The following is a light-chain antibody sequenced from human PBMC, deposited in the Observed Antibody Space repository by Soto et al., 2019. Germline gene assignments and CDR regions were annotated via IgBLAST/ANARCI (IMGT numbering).Light chain of an antibody. CDR1: QSVSSN. CDR2: GAS. V-gene: IGKV3-15*01. CDR3: QQYNNWPVT. Sequence: EIVLTQSPGTLSLSPGERATFSCRASQSVSSNYLAWYQQKPGQAPRLLIYGASTRATGIPARFSGSGSGTEFTLTISSLQSEDFALYYCQQYNNWPVTFGQGTKVDI. J-gene: IGKJ1*01.